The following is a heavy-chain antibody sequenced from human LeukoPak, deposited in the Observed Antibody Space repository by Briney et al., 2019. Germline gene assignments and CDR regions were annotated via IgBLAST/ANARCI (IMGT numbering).Heavy chain of an antibody. CDR3: ARHSSGWLPLFAY. D-gene: IGHD6-19*01. J-gene: IGHJ4*02. Sequence: GGSLRLSCAASGFNFDDYGMTWVRQAPGKGLEWVSTINWSGRSIGYADSVKVRFTISRDNAKNSLYLQMNSLRAEDTAVYYCARHSSGWLPLFAYWGQGTLVTVSS. V-gene: IGHV3-20*04. CDR2: INWSGRSI. CDR1: GFNFDDYG.